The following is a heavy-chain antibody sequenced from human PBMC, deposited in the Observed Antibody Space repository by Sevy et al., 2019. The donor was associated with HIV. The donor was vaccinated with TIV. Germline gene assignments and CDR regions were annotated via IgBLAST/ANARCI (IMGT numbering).Heavy chain of an antibody. Sequence: SGPTLVKPTQTLTLTCTFSGFSLSTSGVGVGWIRQPPGKALEWLALIYWNDDNRYSPSLKSRLTITKDTSKNQVVLTMTNMDPVDTATYYCAHSKYDSSDTDNWFDPWGQGTLVTVSS. J-gene: IGHJ5*02. CDR3: AHSKYDSSDTDNWFDP. V-gene: IGHV2-5*01. CDR2: IYWNDDN. D-gene: IGHD3-22*01. CDR1: GFSLSTSGVG.